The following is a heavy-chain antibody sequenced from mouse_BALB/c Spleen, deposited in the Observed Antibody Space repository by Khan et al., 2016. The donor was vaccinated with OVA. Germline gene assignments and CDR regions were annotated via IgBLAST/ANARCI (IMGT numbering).Heavy chain of an antibody. V-gene: IGHV3-2*02. J-gene: IGHJ3*01. Sequence: EVKLEESGPGLVKPSQSLSLTCTVTGYSITSEFAWNWIRQFPGNKLEWMGYISYSGNTRYNPSLKSLISITRDPSRNQFFLQLNSVTTEDTATYYCARKDYYDYDPFPYWGQGTLVTVSA. D-gene: IGHD2-4*01. CDR3: ARKDYYDYDPFPY. CDR1: GYSITSEFA. CDR2: ISYSGNT.